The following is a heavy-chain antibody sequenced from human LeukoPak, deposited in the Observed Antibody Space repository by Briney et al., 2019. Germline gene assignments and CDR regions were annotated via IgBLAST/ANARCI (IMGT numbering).Heavy chain of an antibody. V-gene: IGHV3-15*01. Sequence: GGSLRLSCAASGFAFSSSEMNWVRQAPGKGPEWVGRIKSKTDGGTTDYAAPVKGRFTISRDDSKNTLYLQMNSLKTEDTAVYYCTTDDYDFWSGHYYYYYYMDVWGKGTTVTVSS. D-gene: IGHD3-3*01. J-gene: IGHJ6*03. CDR3: TTDDYDFWSGHYYYYYYMDV. CDR1: GFAFSSSE. CDR2: IKSKTDGGTT.